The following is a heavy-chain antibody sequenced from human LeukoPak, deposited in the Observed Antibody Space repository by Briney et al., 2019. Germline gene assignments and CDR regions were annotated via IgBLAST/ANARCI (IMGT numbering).Heavy chain of an antibody. CDR1: GFTFSSYA. D-gene: IGHD4-17*01. J-gene: IGHJ6*02. Sequence: GGSLRLSCAASGFTFSSYAMSWVRQAPGKGLEWVSAISGSGGSTYYADSVKGRFTISRDNSKNTLYLQMNSLRAEDTAVYYCAKGMTTVTTYLPYYYGMDVWGRGTTVTVSS. V-gene: IGHV3-23*01. CDR3: AKGMTTVTTYLPYYYGMDV. CDR2: ISGSGGST.